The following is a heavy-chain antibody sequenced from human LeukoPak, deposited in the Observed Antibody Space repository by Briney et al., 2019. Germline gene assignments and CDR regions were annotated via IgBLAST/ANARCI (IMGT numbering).Heavy chain of an antibody. Sequence: GGSLRLSCAASGFTFSRYGMHWVRQAPGKGLEWVAVISYDGKNMYYADSVKGRFTISRDNSQNTLYLQMNSLRVEDTGVYYCASYDILTGYYSPFDYWGQGSLVTVSS. CDR3: ASYDILTGYYSPFDY. V-gene: IGHV3-30*03. D-gene: IGHD3-9*01. CDR2: ISYDGKNM. CDR1: GFTFSRYG. J-gene: IGHJ4*02.